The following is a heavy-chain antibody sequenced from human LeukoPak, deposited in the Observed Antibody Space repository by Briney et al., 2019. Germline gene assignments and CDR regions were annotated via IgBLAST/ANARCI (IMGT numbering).Heavy chain of an antibody. J-gene: IGHJ4*02. Sequence: ASVKVSCKASGYTFTGYYMHWVRQAPGQGLEWMGWISAYNGNTNYAQKLQGRVTMTTDTSTSTAYMELRSLRSDDTAVYYCARVGDDYVWVFDYWGQGTLVTVSS. V-gene: IGHV1-18*04. CDR1: GYTFTGYY. CDR3: ARVGDDYVWVFDY. CDR2: ISAYNGNT. D-gene: IGHD3-16*01.